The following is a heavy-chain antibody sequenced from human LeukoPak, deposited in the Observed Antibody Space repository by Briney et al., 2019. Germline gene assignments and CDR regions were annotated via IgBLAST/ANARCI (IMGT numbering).Heavy chain of an antibody. Sequence: PSETLSLTCTVSGGSISSYYWSWIRQPPGKGLEWIGEINHSGSTNYNPSLKSRVTISVDTSKNQFSLKLSSVTAADTAVYYCARVWFGELSYYYMDVWGKGTTVTVSS. CDR3: ARVWFGELSYYYMDV. D-gene: IGHD3-10*01. J-gene: IGHJ6*03. CDR2: INHSGST. V-gene: IGHV4-34*01. CDR1: GGSISSYY.